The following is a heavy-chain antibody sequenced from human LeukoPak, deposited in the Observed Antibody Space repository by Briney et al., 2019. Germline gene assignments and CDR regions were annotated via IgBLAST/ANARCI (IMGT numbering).Heavy chain of an antibody. CDR2: IRKDGSDI. D-gene: IGHD5-24*01. CDR3: ARDSEGDGYNFDT. CDR1: GFTFSTYW. V-gene: IGHV3-7*03. Sequence: PGGSLRLSCAASGFTFSTYWMSWVRQAPGKGLEWVANIRKDGSDIHYVDSVKGRFTISRDNSKNTLYLQMNSLRADDTAVYYCARDSEGDGYNFDTWGRGTLVTVSS. J-gene: IGHJ5*02.